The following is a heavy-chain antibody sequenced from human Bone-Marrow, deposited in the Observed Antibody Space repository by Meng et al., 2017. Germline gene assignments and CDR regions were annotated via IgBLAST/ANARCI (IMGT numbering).Heavy chain of an antibody. J-gene: IGHJ4*02. V-gene: IGHV4-4*02. D-gene: IGHD5-18*01. CDR2: IYHSGST. Sequence: QGHVQESGTGLLKPSGTLSLPCAFSGGPLRSSNWGSWVRQPPGKGLEWIGEIYHSGSTNYNPSLKSRVTISVDKSKNQFSLKLSSVTAADTAVYYCARDLVRTAMVGVFDYWGQGTLVTVSS. CDR3: ARDLVRTAMVGVFDY. CDR1: GGPLRSSNW.